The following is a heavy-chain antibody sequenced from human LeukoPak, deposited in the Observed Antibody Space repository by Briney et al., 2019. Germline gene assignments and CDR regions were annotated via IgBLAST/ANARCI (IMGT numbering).Heavy chain of an antibody. V-gene: IGHV4-39*01. J-gene: IGHJ3*02. CDR2: IYYSGST. CDR1: GGSITSSSYY. D-gene: IGHD3-10*01. CDR3: ARQPVWFGGTDS. Sequence: SETLSLTCTVSGGSITSSSYYWGWIRQPPGKGLEWIGSIYYSGSTYYNPSLKSRVTISVDTSKNQFSLKLSSVTAGVTAVYFGARQPVWFGGTDSLRQGTMVTDSS.